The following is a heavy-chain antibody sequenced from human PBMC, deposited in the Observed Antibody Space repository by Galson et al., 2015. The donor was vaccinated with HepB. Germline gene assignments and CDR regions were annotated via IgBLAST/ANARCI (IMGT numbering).Heavy chain of an antibody. CDR2: VNSDGGIT. CDR3: ARDSRREGFWSGYYHAYYYGMDV. CDR1: GFTFSTYL. Sequence: SLRLSCAASGFTFSTYLIHWVRQAPGTGLLWVSRVNSDGGITTYADSVRGRFTISRDNAKNTVYLQMNNLRAEDTAIYYCARDSRREGFWSGYYHAYYYGMDVWGQGTTVTVSS. J-gene: IGHJ6*02. V-gene: IGHV3-74*01. D-gene: IGHD3-3*01.